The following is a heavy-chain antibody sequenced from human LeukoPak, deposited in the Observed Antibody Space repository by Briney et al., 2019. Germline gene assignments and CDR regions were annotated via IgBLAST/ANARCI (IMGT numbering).Heavy chain of an antibody. CDR1: GGSISSGGYY. V-gene: IGHV4-31*03. Sequence: SQTLSLTCTVSGGSISSGGYYWSWIRQHPGKGLEWIGYIYYSGSTYYNPSLKSRLTISLDASKNQFSLKLTSVTAADTAVYYCARVLRAASWRSYDYWGQGSLVTVSS. CDR2: IYYSGST. CDR3: ARVLRAASWRSYDY. J-gene: IGHJ4*02. D-gene: IGHD5-18*01.